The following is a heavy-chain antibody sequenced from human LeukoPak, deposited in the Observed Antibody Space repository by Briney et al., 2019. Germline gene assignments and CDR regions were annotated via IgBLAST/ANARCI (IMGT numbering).Heavy chain of an antibody. Sequence: QPGGSLRLSCAASGFAVSNNYMSWVRQAPGKGLEWVSGMSGSGGSTYYADSVKGRFTISRDNSKNTLYLQMNSLRAEDTAVYYCAKVYGYSSGWSHHDAFDIWGQGKMVTVSP. D-gene: IGHD6-19*01. V-gene: IGHV3-23*01. CDR3: AKVYGYSSGWSHHDAFDI. J-gene: IGHJ3*02. CDR2: MSGSGGST. CDR1: GFAVSNNY.